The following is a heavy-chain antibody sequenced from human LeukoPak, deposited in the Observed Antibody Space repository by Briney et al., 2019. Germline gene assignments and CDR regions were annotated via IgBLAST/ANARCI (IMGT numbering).Heavy chain of an antibody. D-gene: IGHD3-22*01. J-gene: IGHJ3*02. CDR1: GGSISTYF. CDR3: ARAAEYYDSTGYYPGWAFDI. CDR2: IYYSGST. V-gene: IGHV4-59*01. Sequence: SETLSLTCTVSGGSISTYFWSWIRQPPGKGLEWIGYIYYSGSTNYNPSRKSRVTISLDTSKNQFSLKLSSVTAADPAMYYCARAAEYYDSTGYYPGWAFDIWGQGTMVTVSS.